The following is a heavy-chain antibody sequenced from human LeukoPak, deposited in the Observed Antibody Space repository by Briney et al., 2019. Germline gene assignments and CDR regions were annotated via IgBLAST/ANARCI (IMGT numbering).Heavy chain of an antibody. J-gene: IGHJ4*02. CDR3: VRDFNYYFDY. D-gene: IGHD1-20*01. CDR1: GFTFSSYG. CDR2: IWYDGSNN. V-gene: IGHV3-33*01. Sequence: PGRSLRLSCAASGFTFSSYGMHWVRQAPGKGLEWVAVIWYDGSNNIYADSVKGRFTISRDNSKNTLYLQMNSLRAEDTAVYYCVRDFNYYFDYWGQGILVTVSS.